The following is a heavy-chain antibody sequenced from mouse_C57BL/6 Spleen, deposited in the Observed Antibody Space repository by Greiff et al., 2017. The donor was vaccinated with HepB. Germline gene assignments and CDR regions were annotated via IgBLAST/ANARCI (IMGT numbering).Heavy chain of an antibody. CDR1: GFTFSSYG. V-gene: IGHV5-6*01. J-gene: IGHJ2*01. CDR3: ARHFSDGYGFGY. D-gene: IGHD2-2*01. Sequence: EVHLVESGGDLVKPGGSLKLSCAASGFTFSSYGMSWVRQTPDKRLEWVATISSGGSYTYYPDSVKGRFTISRDNAKNTLYLQMSSLKSEDTAMYYCARHFSDGYGFGYWGQGTTLTVSS. CDR2: ISSGGSYT.